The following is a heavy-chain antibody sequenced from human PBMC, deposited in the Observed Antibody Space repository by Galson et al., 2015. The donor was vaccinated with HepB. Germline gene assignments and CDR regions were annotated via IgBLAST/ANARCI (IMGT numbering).Heavy chain of an antibody. V-gene: IGHV3-7*05. CDR3: TKGHYDNY. Sequence: SLRLSCALDYYWMNWVRQAPGKGLEWVANIKEDGTEKYYMDSVKGRFTISRDNTRGLLYLQMNNLRAEDTAMYYCTKGHYDNYWGRGTLVTVSS. CDR1: LDYYW. J-gene: IGHJ4*02. D-gene: IGHD4-17*01. CDR2: IKEDGTEK.